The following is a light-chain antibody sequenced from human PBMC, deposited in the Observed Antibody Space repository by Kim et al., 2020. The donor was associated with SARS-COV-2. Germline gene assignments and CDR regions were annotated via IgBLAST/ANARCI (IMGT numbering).Light chain of an antibody. CDR3: QSADSSGWV. J-gene: IGLJ3*02. Sequence: SVSPGQTARITCSGDTLAKQYVFWYQQRPGQAPMLVIYKDSQRPSGIPERFSGSSSGTTVILAISGVQAEDEADYYCQSADSSGWVFGGGTQLTVL. CDR2: KDS. CDR1: TLAKQY. V-gene: IGLV3-25*03.